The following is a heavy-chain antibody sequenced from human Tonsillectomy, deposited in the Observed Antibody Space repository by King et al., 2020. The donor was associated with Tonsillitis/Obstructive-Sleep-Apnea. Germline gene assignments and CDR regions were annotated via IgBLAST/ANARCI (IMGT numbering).Heavy chain of an antibody. V-gene: IGHV3-7*01. D-gene: IGHD2-2*01. J-gene: IGHJ4*02. Sequence: VQLVESGGGLVQPGGSLRLSCAASGFTFSSYWMSWVRQAPGKGLEWLANINQGGAEKYFVDSVKGRFTISRENAKNSLYLQMNSLRAEDTAMYYCARTGVEVPNDYWGQGTLVTVSS. CDR3: ARTGVEVPNDY. CDR2: INQGGAEK. CDR1: GFTFSSYW.